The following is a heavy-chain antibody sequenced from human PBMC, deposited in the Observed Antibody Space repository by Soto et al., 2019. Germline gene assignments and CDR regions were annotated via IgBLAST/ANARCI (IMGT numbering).Heavy chain of an antibody. CDR3: ARYMGDSSGDYYKLGWFDP. V-gene: IGHV3-66*01. Sequence: EVQLVESGGGLVQPGGSLRLSCAASGITVSYNYMNWVRQAPGKGLEWVSITYRGGTTYYADSVKGRLTISRDSSKNTLYLQMNNLRVEDTAVYYCARYMGDSSGDYYKLGWFDPWGQGTLVTVSS. D-gene: IGHD3-22*01. CDR1: GITVSYNY. J-gene: IGHJ5*02. CDR2: TYRGGTT.